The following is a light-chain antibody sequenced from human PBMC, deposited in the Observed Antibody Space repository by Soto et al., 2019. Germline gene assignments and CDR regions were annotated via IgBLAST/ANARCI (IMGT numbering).Light chain of an antibody. CDR2: QAS. V-gene: IGKV1-5*03. J-gene: IGKJ1*01. CDR1: QSISSW. CDR3: QQYYSYLWT. Sequence: DIQMTQSPSTLSASVGDRVTITCRASQSISSWLAWYQQKPGKAPKLLIYQASSLQSGVPSRFSGSGSGTQVTLTISSLQPDAFVTYHCQQYYSYLWTFGQGTNVEIK.